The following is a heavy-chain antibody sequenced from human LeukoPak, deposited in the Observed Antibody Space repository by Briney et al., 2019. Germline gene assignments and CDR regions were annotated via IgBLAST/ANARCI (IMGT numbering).Heavy chain of an antibody. Sequence: GASVKVSCKASGYAFTSYYMHWVRQAPGQGLEWMGIINPSGGSTSYAQKFQGRVTMTRDTSTSTVYMELSSLRSEDTAVYYCARFRNILTGFDPWGQGTLATVSS. V-gene: IGHV1-46*01. CDR3: ARFRNILTGFDP. CDR1: GYAFTSYY. D-gene: IGHD3-9*01. CDR2: INPSGGST. J-gene: IGHJ5*02.